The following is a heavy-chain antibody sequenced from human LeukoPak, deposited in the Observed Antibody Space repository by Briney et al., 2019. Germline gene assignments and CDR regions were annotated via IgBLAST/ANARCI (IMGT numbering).Heavy chain of an antibody. CDR1: GGSISSGSYY. J-gene: IGHJ4*02. CDR2: IYTSGST. D-gene: IGHD2-2*01. Sequence: SETLSLTCTVSGGSISSGSYYWSWIRQPAGKGLEWIGRIYTSGSTNYNPSLKSRVTISVDTSKNQFSLKLSSVTAADTAVYYCARVAGYCSSTSCLSWFDYWGQGTLVTVSS. CDR3: ARVAGYCSSTSCLSWFDY. V-gene: IGHV4-61*02.